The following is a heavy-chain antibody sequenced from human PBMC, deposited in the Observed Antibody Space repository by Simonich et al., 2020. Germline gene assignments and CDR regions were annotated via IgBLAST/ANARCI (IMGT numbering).Heavy chain of an antibody. J-gene: IGHJ3*02. CDR1: GYTFTGYY. V-gene: IGHV1-2*02. CDR2: INPNSGGT. Sequence: QVQLVQSGAEVKKPGASVKVSCKASGYTFTGYYMHWVRQAPGQGLEGMGWINPNSGGTTYAQNFQGRVTMTRDTSISTAYMERSRLRSDDTAVYYCARNGLVGILKAFDIWSQGTMVTVSS. D-gene: IGHD2-21*01. CDR3: ARNGLVGILKAFDI.